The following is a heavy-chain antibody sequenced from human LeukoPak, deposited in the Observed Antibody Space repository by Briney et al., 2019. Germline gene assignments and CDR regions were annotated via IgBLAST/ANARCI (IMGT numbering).Heavy chain of an antibody. V-gene: IGHV4-39*01. CDR2: IYYSGST. J-gene: IGHJ4*02. CDR1: GGSISSSSYY. CDR3: ARHGITMIVEYYFDY. Sequence: SETLSLTCTVSGGSISSSSYYWGWIRQPPGKGLEWIVSIYYSGSTYYNPSLKSRVTISVDTSKNQFSLKLSSVTAADTAVYYCARHGITMIVEYYFDYWGQGTLVTVSS. D-gene: IGHD3-22*01.